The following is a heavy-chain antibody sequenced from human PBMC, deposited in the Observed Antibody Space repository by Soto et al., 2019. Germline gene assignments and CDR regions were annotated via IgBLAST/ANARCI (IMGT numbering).Heavy chain of an antibody. D-gene: IGHD2-15*01. J-gene: IGHJ6*02. CDR1: GFTVRAYD. Sequence: PGGSLRLSCAASGFTVRAYDIHWVRQPTGKGLEWVSAIGAADDPYYLGSVKGRFTISRENAKNSLYLQMNSLRAEDTAVYYCARAYSGRLPRRADYYFAMDVWGQGTTVSVS. CDR3: ARAYSGRLPRRADYYFAMDV. V-gene: IGHV3-13*05. CDR2: IGAADDP.